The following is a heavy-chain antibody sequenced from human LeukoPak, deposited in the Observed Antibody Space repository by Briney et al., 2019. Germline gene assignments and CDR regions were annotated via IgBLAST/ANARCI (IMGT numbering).Heavy chain of an antibody. CDR1: GFTFSSYA. CDR3: AKVSRRCSGGSCYSSYYYYMDV. J-gene: IGHJ6*03. Sequence: GGSLRLSCAASGFTFSSYAMSWVRQAPGKGLEWVSAISGSGGSTYYADSVKGRFTISRDNSKNTLCLQMNSLRAEDTAVYYCAKVSRRCSGGSCYSSYYYYMDVWGKGTTVTVSS. D-gene: IGHD2-15*01. V-gene: IGHV3-23*01. CDR2: ISGSGGST.